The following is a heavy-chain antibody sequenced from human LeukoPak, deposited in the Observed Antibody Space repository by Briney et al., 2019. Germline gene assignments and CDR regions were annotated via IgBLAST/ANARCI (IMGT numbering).Heavy chain of an antibody. CDR1: GYSFTSYW. CDR3: ARTSWELLRGYYFDY. D-gene: IGHD1-26*01. Sequence: RGESLKISCKGSGYSFTSYWIGWVRQAPGQGLEWMGWINPSSGGTNYAQKFQGRVTMTRDTSISTAYMELSRLRSDDTAVYYCARTSWELLRGYYFDYWGQGTLVTVSS. CDR2: INPSSGGT. J-gene: IGHJ4*02. V-gene: IGHV1-2*02.